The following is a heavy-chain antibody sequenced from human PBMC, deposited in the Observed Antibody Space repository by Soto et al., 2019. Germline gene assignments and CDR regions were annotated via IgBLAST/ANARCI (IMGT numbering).Heavy chain of an antibody. CDR3: ATDMQPDSRWEIDY. D-gene: IGHD1-26*01. V-gene: IGHV3-23*01. CDR1: GFTFSVYT. CDR2: LYGNGGGT. Sequence: EVQLLESGGGLVQPGGSLRLSCSASGFTFSVYTMNWVRQAPGKGLALVSGLYGNGGGTFSVDSVKGRFPISRDNSKNTLYLQMNSLRAEDTAVYYCATDMQPDSRWEIDYWGQGTLVTVSS. J-gene: IGHJ4*02.